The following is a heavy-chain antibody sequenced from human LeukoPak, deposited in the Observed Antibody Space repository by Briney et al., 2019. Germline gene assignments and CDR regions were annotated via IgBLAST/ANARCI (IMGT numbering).Heavy chain of an antibody. CDR1: GGTFSSYA. CDR3: ARDGYYDFWSGYYEVDP. D-gene: IGHD3-3*01. Sequence: ASVKVSCKASGGTFSSYAISWVRQAPGQGLEWMGGIIPIFGTANYAQKFQGRVTITADESTSTAYMELSSLRSEDTAVYYCARDGYYDFWSGYYEVDPWGQGTLVTVSS. V-gene: IGHV1-69*01. J-gene: IGHJ5*02. CDR2: IIPIFGTA.